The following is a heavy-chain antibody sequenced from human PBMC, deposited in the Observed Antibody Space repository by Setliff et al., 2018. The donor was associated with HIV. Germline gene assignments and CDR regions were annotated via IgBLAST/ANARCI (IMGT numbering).Heavy chain of an antibody. CDR3: ARPTNIDTLYYGSQSFYMYYYGMDV. CDR2: ISSDGSSK. Sequence: PGGSLRLSCAASGLTFNSYAMHWVRQAPGKGLEWVAFISSDGSSKSYTDSVKGRFTISRDNSKKTVYLQMNSLRVEDTAVYFCARPTNIDTLYYGSQSFYMYYYGMDVWGQGTTVTVSS. J-gene: IGHJ6*02. D-gene: IGHD3-10*01. CDR1: GLTFNSYA. V-gene: IGHV3-30-3*01.